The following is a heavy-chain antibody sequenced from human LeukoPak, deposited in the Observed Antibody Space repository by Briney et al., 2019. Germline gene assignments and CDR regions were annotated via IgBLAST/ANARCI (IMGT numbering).Heavy chain of an antibody. V-gene: IGHV4-59*01. CDR3: ARSTRSAFDI. J-gene: IGHJ6*04. Sequence: SETLSLTCTVSGGSISSYYWSWIRQPPGKGLEWIGYIYYSGSTNYNPSLKSRVTISVDTSKNQFSLKLSSVTAADTAVYYCARSTRSAFDIWGKGTTVTVSS. D-gene: IGHD3-9*01. CDR1: GGSISSYY. CDR2: IYYSGST.